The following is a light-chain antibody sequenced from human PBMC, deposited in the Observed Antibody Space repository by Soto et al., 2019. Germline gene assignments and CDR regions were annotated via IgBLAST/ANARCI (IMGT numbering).Light chain of an antibody. Sequence: EIVMTQSQATLSVSPGERATLSCRASQSVSSNLAWYQQKPGQAPRLLMYGASTRATGIPDRFSGSGSGTEFTLTISSLQSEDFAVYYGQQHNNWPPWTFGQGTKVEIK. J-gene: IGKJ1*01. CDR3: QQHNNWPPWT. CDR1: QSVSSN. V-gene: IGKV3-15*01. CDR2: GAS.